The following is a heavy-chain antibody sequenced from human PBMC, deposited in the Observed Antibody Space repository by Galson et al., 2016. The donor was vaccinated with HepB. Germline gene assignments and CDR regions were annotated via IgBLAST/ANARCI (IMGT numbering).Heavy chain of an antibody. CDR3: ARDLEWLSRYYYMDV. CDR2: INSGGST. J-gene: IGHJ6*03. CDR1: GFSVSSNY. D-gene: IGHD3-3*01. Sequence: SLRLSCAASGFSVSSNYMSWVRQAPGKGLEWVSVINSGGSTYHSDPVKGRFTISRDNSKNTLYLQMNSLRAEDTAVYYCARDLEWLSRYYYMDVWGKGTTVTVSS. V-gene: IGHV3-53*05.